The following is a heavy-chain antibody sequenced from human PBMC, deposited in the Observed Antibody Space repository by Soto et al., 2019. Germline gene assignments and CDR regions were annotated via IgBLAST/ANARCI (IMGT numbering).Heavy chain of an antibody. CDR2: ISSGGSA. CDR3: AKILHSGYVKYSPFDY. D-gene: IGHD5-12*01. V-gene: IGHV3-23*01. CDR1: EFTFSTYA. Sequence: GGSLRLSCAASEFTFSTYAMNWVRQAPGKGLEWVSGISSGGSAYFADSVKGRFSISRDNSKNTLHLQMNSLRAEDTAVYYCAKILHSGYVKYSPFDYWGQGTLVTVSS. J-gene: IGHJ4*02.